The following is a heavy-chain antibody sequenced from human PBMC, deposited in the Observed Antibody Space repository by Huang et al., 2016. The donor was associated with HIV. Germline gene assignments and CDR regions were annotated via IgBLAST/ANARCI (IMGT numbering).Heavy chain of an antibody. CDR1: GFAFSQYA. CDR2: IGCNSCDI. Sequence: VQLVESGGGLVQPGWSLRHSCAASGFAFSQYAVHWVRQSPGNVLECVSGIGCNSCDIAYAASVRGRFVISRDNAKKSLYLKMNGLRLEDTALYFCVIMDDYFDYWGQGVLVGVSS. D-gene: IGHD2-8*01. V-gene: IGHV3-9*01. J-gene: IGHJ4*02. CDR3: VIMDDYFDY.